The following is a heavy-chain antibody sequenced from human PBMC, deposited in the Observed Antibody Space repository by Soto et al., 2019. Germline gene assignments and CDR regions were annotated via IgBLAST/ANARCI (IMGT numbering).Heavy chain of an antibody. Sequence: PSETLSLTCAVYGGSFSGYYWSWIRQPPGKGLEWIGEINHSGSTNYDPSLKSRVTISVDTSKNQFSLKLSSVTAADTAVYYCAVVAATPYFDYWGQGTLVTVSS. V-gene: IGHV4-34*01. CDR1: GGSFSGYY. CDR3: AVVAATPYFDY. D-gene: IGHD2-15*01. CDR2: INHSGST. J-gene: IGHJ4*02.